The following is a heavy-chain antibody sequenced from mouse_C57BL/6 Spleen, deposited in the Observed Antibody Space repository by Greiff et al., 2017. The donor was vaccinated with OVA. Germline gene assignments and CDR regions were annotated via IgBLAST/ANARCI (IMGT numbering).Heavy chain of an antibody. D-gene: IGHD1-1*01. Sequence: VQLQQSGPGLVQPSQSLSITCTVSGFSLTSYGVHWVRQSPGKGLEWLGVIWSGGSTDYNAAFISRLSISKDNSKSQVFFKMNSLQADDTAIYDSARGEDYGSGQFAYWGQGTLVTVSA. V-gene: IGHV2-2*01. CDR3: ARGEDYGSGQFAY. J-gene: IGHJ3*01. CDR2: IWSGGST. CDR1: GFSLTSYG.